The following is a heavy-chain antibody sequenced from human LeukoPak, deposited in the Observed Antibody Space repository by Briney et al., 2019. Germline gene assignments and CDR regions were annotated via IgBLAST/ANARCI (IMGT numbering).Heavy chain of an antibody. V-gene: IGHV1-69*13. J-gene: IGHJ5*02. D-gene: IGHD3-3*01. Sequence: SVKVSCKASGGTFSSYAISWVRQTPGQGLEWMGGIIPIFGTANYAQKFQGRVTITADESTSTAYMELSSLRSEDTAVYYCARDKGHYDFWSGSNNWFDPWGQGTLVTVSS. CDR3: ARDKGHYDFWSGSNNWFDP. CDR2: IIPIFGTA. CDR1: GGTFSSYA.